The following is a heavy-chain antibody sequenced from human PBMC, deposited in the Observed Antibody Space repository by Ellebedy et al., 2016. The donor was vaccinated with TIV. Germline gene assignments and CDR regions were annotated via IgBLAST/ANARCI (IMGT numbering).Heavy chain of an antibody. J-gene: IGHJ3*02. Sequence: MPSETLSLTCTVSGGSISPYYWSWIRQPPGKGLEWIGYISYSGSTNYNPSLKSRVTISVDTSKNQFSLGLSSVTAADTAVYYCARVVWQQPVSYAFDIWGQGTMVTVSS. D-gene: IGHD6-13*01. V-gene: IGHV4-59*01. CDR1: GGSISPYY. CDR3: ARVVWQQPVSYAFDI. CDR2: ISYSGST.